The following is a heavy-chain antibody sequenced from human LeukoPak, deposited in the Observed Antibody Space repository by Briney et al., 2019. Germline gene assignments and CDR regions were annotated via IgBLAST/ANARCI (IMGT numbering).Heavy chain of an antibody. D-gene: IGHD3-10*01. J-gene: IGHJ3*02. CDR1: GGSISSYY. Sequence: SETLSLTCTVSGGSISSYYWSWIRQPPGKGLEWIGSIYHSGSTYYNPSLKSRVTISVDTSKNQFSLKLSSVTAADTAVYYCARDHISMVRENAFDIWGQGTMVTVSS. CDR2: IYHSGST. CDR3: ARDHISMVRENAFDI. V-gene: IGHV4-38-2*02.